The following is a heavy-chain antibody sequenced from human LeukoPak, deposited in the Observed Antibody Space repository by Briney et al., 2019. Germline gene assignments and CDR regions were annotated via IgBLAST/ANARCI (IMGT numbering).Heavy chain of an antibody. CDR3: GRDLGEGYYDILTGWSSGGDY. CDR2: INPSGGST. Sequence: ASVKVSCKASGYTFTSYYIHWVRQAPGQGLEWMGIINPSGGSTSYAQKFQGRVMMTGDTSTSTVYMELSSLRSDDTAVYYCGRDLGEGYYDILTGWSSGGDYWGQGTLVTVSS. J-gene: IGHJ4*02. CDR1: GYTFTSYY. D-gene: IGHD3-9*01. V-gene: IGHV1-46*01.